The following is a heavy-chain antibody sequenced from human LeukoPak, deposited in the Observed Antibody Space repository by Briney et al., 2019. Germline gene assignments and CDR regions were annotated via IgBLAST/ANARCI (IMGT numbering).Heavy chain of an antibody. Sequence: NSGGSLRLSCAASGFTFSSYSVNWVRQAPGKGLEWVSSISSSSSYIYYADSVKGRFTISRDNAKNSLYLRMNSLRAEDTAVYYCARGPSGYHNTGGQGTLVTVSS. CDR3: ARGPSGYHNT. CDR2: ISSSSSYI. J-gene: IGHJ4*02. CDR1: GFTFSSYS. V-gene: IGHV3-21*01. D-gene: IGHD5-12*01.